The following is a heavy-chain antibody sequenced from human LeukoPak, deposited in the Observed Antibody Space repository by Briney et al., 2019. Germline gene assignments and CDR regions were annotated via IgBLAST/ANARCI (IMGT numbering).Heavy chain of an antibody. CDR1: GGATSSYH. CDR3: ARRAGSGSTKVFDI. V-gene: IGHV4-59*08. D-gene: IGHD3-10*01. CDR2: IYDVGST. J-gene: IGHJ3*02. Sequence: KPSETLSLTCTVSGGATSSYHWSWIRQPPGKGLEWIGYIYDVGSTSYKPSLKSRVTISIDTSKNQFSLTLSSVTAADTAVYYCARRAGSGSTKVFDIWGQGTMVTVSS.